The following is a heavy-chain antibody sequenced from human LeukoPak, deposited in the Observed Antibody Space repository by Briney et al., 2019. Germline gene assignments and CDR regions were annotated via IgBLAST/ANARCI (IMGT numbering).Heavy chain of an antibody. J-gene: IGHJ4*02. CDR3: VKGRISEDGLDF. V-gene: IGHV3-23*01. Sequence: GGSLRLSCAASGFTFSRSAMTWVRQTPGKGLDWVSSISSSGNTYYADSVKGRSTISRDNSKNMLYLQVNSLRAEDTAVYYCVKGRISEDGLDFWGQGTLVTVSS. CDR2: ISSSGNT. D-gene: IGHD6-13*01. CDR1: GFTFSRSA.